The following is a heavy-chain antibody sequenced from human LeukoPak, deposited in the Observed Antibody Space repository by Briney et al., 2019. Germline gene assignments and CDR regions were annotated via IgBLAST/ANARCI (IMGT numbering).Heavy chain of an antibody. CDR1: GYTFTSYG. Sequence: GASVKVSCKASGYTFTSYGISWVRQAPGQGLEWMGWMNPNSGNTGYAQKFQGRVTMTRNTSISTAYMELSRLRSDDTAVYYCARGSYDSSDFEYFHHWGQGTLVTVSS. CDR2: MNPNSGNT. J-gene: IGHJ1*01. CDR3: ARGSYDSSDFEYFHH. V-gene: IGHV1-8*02. D-gene: IGHD3-22*01.